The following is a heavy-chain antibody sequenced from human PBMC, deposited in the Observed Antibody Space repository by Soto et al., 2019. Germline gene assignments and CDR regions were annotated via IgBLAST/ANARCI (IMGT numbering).Heavy chain of an antibody. CDR3: ARGVSTGLDV. CDR2: ISYSGST. V-gene: IGHV4-31*11. J-gene: IGHJ6*02. CDR1: GASVSSGGYY. Sequence: SETLSLTCAASGASVSSGGYYWTWIRQHPGKGLEWVGHISYSGSTYYNPSLKSRLIISADTSKNQFSLNLNSVTAADAAVYYCARGVSTGLDVWGQGTTVTVSS.